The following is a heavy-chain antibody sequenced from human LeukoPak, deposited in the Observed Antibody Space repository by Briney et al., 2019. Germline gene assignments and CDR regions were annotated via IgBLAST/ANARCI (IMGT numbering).Heavy chain of an antibody. CDR2: IYYSGST. J-gene: IGHJ3*02. V-gene: IGHV4-31*03. CDR1: GGSISSGGYY. D-gene: IGHD3-22*01. Sequence: SETLSLTCTVSGGSISSGGYYWSWIRQHPGKGLEWIGYIYYSGSTYYNPSLKSRVTISVDTSKNQFSLKLSSVTAADTAVYYCARFPNYGYYYDSSGFPGDAFDIWGQGTMVTVSS. CDR3: ARFPNYGYYYDSSGFPGDAFDI.